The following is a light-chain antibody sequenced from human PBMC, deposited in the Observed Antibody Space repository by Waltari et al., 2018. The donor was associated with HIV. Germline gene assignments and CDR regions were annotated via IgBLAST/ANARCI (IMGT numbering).Light chain of an antibody. CDR3: ATWDDSLNCLI. CDR1: SCNIGRNT. J-gene: IGLJ2*01. CDR2: TND. Sequence: QSVLTQPPSACATPGQRVTIACAGSSCNIGRNTVSWYQQVPGTAPKLLIYTNDQRPSGVPDLFSGSMSGTSASLAISGLQSGYEADYYCATWDDSLNCLIFGGWTKLSVL. V-gene: IGLV1-44*01.